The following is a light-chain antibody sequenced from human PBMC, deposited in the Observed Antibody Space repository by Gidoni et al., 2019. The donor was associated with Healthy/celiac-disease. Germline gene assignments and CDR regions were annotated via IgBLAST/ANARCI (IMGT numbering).Light chain of an antibody. CDR2: GAS. CDR1: QDITGS. V-gene: IGKV1-13*02. J-gene: IGKJ4*01. CDR3: QQFNSYPLT. Sequence: ANQLTQSPSSLSASVGDRVTITCRASQDITGSLAWYQQNPGKVPKVLIYGASTLESGVPSRFSGSGSGTDFTLTISSLQPEDFATYYCQQFNSYPLTFGGGTKVEIK.